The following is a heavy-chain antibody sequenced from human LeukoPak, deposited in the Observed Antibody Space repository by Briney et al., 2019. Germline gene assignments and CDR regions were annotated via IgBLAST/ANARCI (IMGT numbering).Heavy chain of an antibody. V-gene: IGHV4-59*01. D-gene: IGHD2-15*01. CDR1: GGPISSYY. CDR3: ARVRVCSGGSCYDY. Sequence: SETLSLTCTVSGGPISSYYWSWIRQPPGKGLEWIGYIYYSGSTNYNPSLKSRVTISVDTSKNQFSLKLSSVTAADTAVYYCARVRVCSGGSCYDYWGQGTLVTVSS. J-gene: IGHJ4*02. CDR2: IYYSGST.